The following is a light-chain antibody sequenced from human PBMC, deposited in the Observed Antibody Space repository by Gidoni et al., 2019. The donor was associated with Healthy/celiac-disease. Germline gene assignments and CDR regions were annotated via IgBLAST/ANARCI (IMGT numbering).Light chain of an antibody. V-gene: IGKV1-39*01. CDR3: QQSYSTPPYT. CDR1: QSISSY. Sequence: DIQMTQSRSSLSASVGDRVTITCRASQSISSYLNWYQQKPGKAPKLLIYAASSLQSGVPSRFSGSGSGTDFTLTISSLHPEDFATYYCQQSYSTPPYTFGQGTKLEIK. J-gene: IGKJ2*01. CDR2: AAS.